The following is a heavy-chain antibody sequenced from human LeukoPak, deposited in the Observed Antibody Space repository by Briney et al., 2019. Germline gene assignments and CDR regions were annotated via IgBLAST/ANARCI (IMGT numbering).Heavy chain of an antibody. Sequence: SETLSLTCTVSGGSISSSSYYWGWIRQPPGKGLERIGSIYYSGSTYYNPSLKSRVTMSVDTSKNQFSLKLSSVTAADTAVYYCARDTHGDYVVDYWGQGTLVTVSS. V-gene: IGHV4-39*07. CDR3: ARDTHGDYVVDY. CDR2: IYYSGST. J-gene: IGHJ4*02. D-gene: IGHD4-17*01. CDR1: GGSISSSSYY.